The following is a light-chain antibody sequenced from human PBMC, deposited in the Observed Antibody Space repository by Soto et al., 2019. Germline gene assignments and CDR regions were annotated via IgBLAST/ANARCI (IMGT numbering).Light chain of an antibody. Sequence: QSVLTQPPSVSGAPGQRVTISCTGSSSNIGAGYDVHWYQQLPGTAPKLLIYGNSNRPSGVPDRFSGSKSGTSASLAITGLQAEDEAEYYCQSYDSSPSAVFGGATKLTVL. V-gene: IGLV1-40*01. CDR2: GNS. J-gene: IGLJ2*01. CDR1: SSNIGAGYD. CDR3: QSYDSSPSAV.